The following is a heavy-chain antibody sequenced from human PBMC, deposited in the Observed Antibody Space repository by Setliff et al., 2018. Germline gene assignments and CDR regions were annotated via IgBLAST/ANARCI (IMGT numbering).Heavy chain of an antibody. CDR2: ISSNGGST. V-gene: IGHV3-64*02. J-gene: IGHJ4*02. Sequence: PGGSLRLSCAASGFTFSSYAMHWVRQAPGKGLEYVSAISSNGGSTYYADSVKGRFTISRDNSKNTLYLQMGNLRAEDMAVYYCARDTYTTGLHWGQGTLVTVSS. D-gene: IGHD1-1*01. CDR3: ARDTYTTGLH. CDR1: GFTFSSYA.